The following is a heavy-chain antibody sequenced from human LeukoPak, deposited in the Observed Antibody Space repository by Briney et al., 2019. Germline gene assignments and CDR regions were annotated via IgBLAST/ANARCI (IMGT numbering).Heavy chain of an antibody. CDR1: GFTFSQYA. CDR2: IWSDGSDQ. V-gene: IGHV3-33*08. CDR3: ARRRIPGRESDAFDI. Sequence: GGSLRLSCAASGFTFSQYAMHWVRQAPGKGLEWVANIWSDGSDQYYGDSVRGRFIISRDSSKDTIYLQMNSLSPEDTALYYCARRRIPGRESDAFDIWGQGTMVTVSS. D-gene: IGHD1-26*01. J-gene: IGHJ3*02.